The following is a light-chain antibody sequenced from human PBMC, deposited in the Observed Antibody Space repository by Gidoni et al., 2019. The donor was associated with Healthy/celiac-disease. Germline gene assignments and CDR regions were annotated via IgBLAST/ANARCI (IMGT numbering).Light chain of an antibody. V-gene: IGKV3-20*01. CDR1: QSVSSSY. Sequence: EIVLTQSPGNLSLSPGERATLSVRASQSVSSSYLAWYQQKPGQAPRLLIYGASSRDTGIPDRFSGSGSGTDFTLTISRLEPEDFAVYYCQQYGSSPLTFXQXTKVEIK. CDR2: GAS. CDR3: QQYGSSPLT. J-gene: IGKJ1*01.